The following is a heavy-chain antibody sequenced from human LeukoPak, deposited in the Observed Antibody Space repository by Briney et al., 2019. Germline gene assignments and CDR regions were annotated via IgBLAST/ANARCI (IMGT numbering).Heavy chain of an antibody. CDR3: ARGDSSGWGLDY. CDR2: IHDDGRVT. J-gene: IGHJ4*02. D-gene: IGHD6-19*01. V-gene: IGHV3-7*03. Sequence: GGSLRLSCAASGFSFTAYAMSWFRQTPGKGLEWVANIHDDGRVTNYVDSVKGRFTISRDNARNSVYLQMNSLKTEDTAVYYCARGDSSGWGLDYWGLGTLVTVSS. CDR1: GFSFTAYA.